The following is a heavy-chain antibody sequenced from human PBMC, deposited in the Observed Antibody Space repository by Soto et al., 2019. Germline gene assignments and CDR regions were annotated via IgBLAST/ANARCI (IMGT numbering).Heavy chain of an antibody. J-gene: IGHJ4*02. CDR1: GFTFSRHA. V-gene: IGHV3-23*01. CDR2: ISGGGGST. D-gene: IGHD3-22*01. Sequence: GSLRLSCAAAGFTFSRHAMTWVSQAPGKGLEWVSAISGGGGSTYHADSVKGRFTISRDNSKNTLFLQMDTLRAEDTAVYFYAKGSSGYRPSYFAPWGQGPLVPVSS. CDR3: AKGSSGYRPSYFAP.